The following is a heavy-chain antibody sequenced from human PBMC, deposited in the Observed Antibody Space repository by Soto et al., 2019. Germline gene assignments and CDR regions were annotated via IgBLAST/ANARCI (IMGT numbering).Heavy chain of an antibody. V-gene: IGHV4-59*01. D-gene: IGHD4-4*01. Sequence: PSETLSLTCTVSGGSMSSNYWSWIRQSPGKGLERIGFVYYGGTNYNPSFESRVTMSVDTPKNQFSLELSSVTAADTAVYYCVSYRGAFYFDHWGQGALVTVSS. CDR2: VYYGGT. J-gene: IGHJ4*02. CDR3: VSYRGAFYFDH. CDR1: GGSMSSNY.